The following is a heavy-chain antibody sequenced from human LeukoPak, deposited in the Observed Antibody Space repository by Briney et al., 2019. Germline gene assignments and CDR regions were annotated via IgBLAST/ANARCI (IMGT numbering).Heavy chain of an antibody. Sequence: SETLSLTCAVYGGSFSGYYWSWIRQPPGKGLEWIGEINHSGSTNYNPSLKSRVTISVDTSKNQFSLKLSSVTAADTAVYYCARKRGEYSSSPPTRINWFDPWGQGTLVTVSS. CDR2: INHSGST. D-gene: IGHD6-6*01. CDR3: ARKRGEYSSSPPTRINWFDP. V-gene: IGHV4-34*01. CDR1: GGSFSGYY. J-gene: IGHJ5*02.